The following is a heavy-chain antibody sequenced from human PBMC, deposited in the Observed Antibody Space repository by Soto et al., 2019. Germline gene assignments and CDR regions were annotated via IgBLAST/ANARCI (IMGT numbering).Heavy chain of an antibody. CDR3: ARVRALGYCSSTSCRVSWFDP. D-gene: IGHD2-2*01. CDR1: RGSISSGGFY. J-gene: IGHJ5*02. V-gene: IGHV4-31*03. Sequence: PSETLSLTCTVSRGSISSGGFYWSWIRQHPGKGLEWIGFIYYSGHTHYNPSLKRRVTISVDTSENQFSLKLSSVTAADTAVYYCARVRALGYCSSTSCRVSWFDPWGQGTLVTVSS. CDR2: IYYSGHT.